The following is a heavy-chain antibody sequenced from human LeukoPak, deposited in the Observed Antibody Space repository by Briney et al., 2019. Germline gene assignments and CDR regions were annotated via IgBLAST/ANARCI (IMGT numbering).Heavy chain of an antibody. CDR1: GGSISSYY. J-gene: IGHJ4*02. D-gene: IGHD3-22*01. CDR2: IYYSGST. CDR3: ASLTGTMIVDY. Sequence: PSVTLSLTCTVSGGSISSYYWSWIRQPPGKGLEWIGYIYYSGSTNYNPSLKSRVTISVDTSKNQFSLKLSSVTAADTAVYYCASLTGTMIVDYWGQGTLVTVSS. V-gene: IGHV4-59*01.